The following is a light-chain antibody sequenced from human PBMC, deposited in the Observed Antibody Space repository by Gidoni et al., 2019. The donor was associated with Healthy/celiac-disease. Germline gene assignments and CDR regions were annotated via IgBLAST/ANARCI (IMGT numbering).Light chain of an antibody. CDR2: WAS. CDR3: QQYYSTSMIT. V-gene: IGKV4-1*01. J-gene: IGKJ3*01. CDR1: QSVLYSSNNKNY. Sequence: DIVMTQSPDSLAVSLGERATINCKSSQSVLYSSNNKNYLALYQQKQGQPPKLLIYWASTRESGVPDRFSGSGSGTDFTLTISSLQAEDVAVYYCQQYYSTSMITFGPGTKVDIK.